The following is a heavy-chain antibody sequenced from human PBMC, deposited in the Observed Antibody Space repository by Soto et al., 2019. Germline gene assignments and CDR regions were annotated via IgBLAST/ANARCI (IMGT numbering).Heavy chain of an antibody. CDR1: GASISVHSYY. CDR3: TREYNWNDTYFHP. Sequence: SDPLYLTCTVSGASISVHSYYWTWIRQPPGKGLEWIGSSYYSGTTYFNPSLKSRATISVDTNKNQFSLRLTSVTAADTAIYYCTREYNWNDTYFHPWGPGALVTVSS. CDR2: SYYSGTT. V-gene: IGHV4-39*02. D-gene: IGHD1-20*01. J-gene: IGHJ5*02.